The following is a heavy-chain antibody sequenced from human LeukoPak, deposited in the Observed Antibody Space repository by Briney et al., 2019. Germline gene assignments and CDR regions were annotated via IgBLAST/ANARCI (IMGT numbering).Heavy chain of an antibody. Sequence: PPETLSLTCTVSGGSISSYYWSWIRQPAGKGLEWIGRIYTSGSTNYNPSLKSRVTMSVDTSKNQFSLKLSSVTAADTAVYYCARDLGCSGGSCYSGWFDPWGQGTLVTVSS. D-gene: IGHD2-15*01. CDR2: IYTSGST. CDR1: GGSISSYY. CDR3: ARDLGCSGGSCYSGWFDP. V-gene: IGHV4-4*07. J-gene: IGHJ5*02.